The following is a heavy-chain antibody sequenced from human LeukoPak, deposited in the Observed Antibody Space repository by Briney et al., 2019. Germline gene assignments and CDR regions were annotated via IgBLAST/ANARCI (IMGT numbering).Heavy chain of an antibody. CDR1: EFTFSGYS. Sequence: GGSLRLSCAVSEFTFSGYSMNWVRQAPGKGLEWVSSISSTSSSIYYADSVKGRFTISRDNAKNSLYLQMNSLRAEDTAVYYCARESPYSSYDLFDLWGQGTLVTVSS. J-gene: IGHJ5*02. V-gene: IGHV3-21*01. D-gene: IGHD4-11*01. CDR2: ISSTSSSI. CDR3: ARESPYSSYDLFDL.